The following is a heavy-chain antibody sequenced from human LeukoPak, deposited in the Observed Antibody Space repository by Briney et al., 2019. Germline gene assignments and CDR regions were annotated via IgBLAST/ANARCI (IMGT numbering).Heavy chain of an antibody. CDR2: MNPKSGNT. CDR3: ARATYCGGDCYLRLFRPLDY. D-gene: IGHD2-21*01. V-gene: IGHV1-8*03. Sequence: ASVKVSCKASGYTFTSYGINWVRQATGQGLEWMGWMNPKSGNTGFAQKFQGRVTITRNTSISTAYMELSSLRSEDTAVYYCARATYCGGDCYLRLFRPLDYWGQGTLVTVSS. J-gene: IGHJ4*02. CDR1: GYTFTSYG.